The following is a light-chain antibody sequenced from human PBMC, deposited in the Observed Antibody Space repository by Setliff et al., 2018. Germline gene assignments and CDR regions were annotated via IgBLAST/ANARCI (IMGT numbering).Light chain of an antibody. CDR1: SSDVGAYSH. J-gene: IGLJ1*01. CDR3: CSYTASSTSYV. CDR2: AVT. Sequence: QSVLTQPASVSGSPGQSITISCAGTSSDVGAYSHVSWYQQHPGKAPKLMIYAVTKRPSGVSHRFSGSKSGNTASLTISGLEAEDEADYYCCSYTASSTSYVFGTGTKVTVL. V-gene: IGLV2-23*02.